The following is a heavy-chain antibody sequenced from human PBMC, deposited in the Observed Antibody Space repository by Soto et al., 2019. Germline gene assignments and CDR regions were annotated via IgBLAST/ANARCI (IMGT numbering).Heavy chain of an antibody. CDR1: GFTFSSYG. CDR2: ISYDGSNK. J-gene: IGHJ6*02. Sequence: PGGSLRLSCAASGFTFSSYGMHWVRQAPGKGLEWVAVISYDGSNKYYADSVKGRFTISRDNSKNTLYLQMNSLRAEDTAVYYCAKDKWELPTRVYYYYGMYVWGQGTTVTVSS. CDR3: AKDKWELPTRVYYYYGMYV. D-gene: IGHD1-26*01. V-gene: IGHV3-30*18.